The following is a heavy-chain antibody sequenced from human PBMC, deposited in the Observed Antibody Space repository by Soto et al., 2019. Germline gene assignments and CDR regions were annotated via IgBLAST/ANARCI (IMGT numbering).Heavy chain of an antibody. Sequence: SETLSLTCAVSGGSISSGGYSWSWIRQPPGKGLEWIGYIYHSGSTYYNPSLKGRVTISVDRSKNQFSLKLSSVTAADTAVYCCAGGPGVARNYWGQGTLVTVSS. D-gene: IGHD5-12*01. CDR1: GGSISSGGYS. CDR3: AGGPGVARNY. J-gene: IGHJ4*02. V-gene: IGHV4-30-2*01. CDR2: IYHSGST.